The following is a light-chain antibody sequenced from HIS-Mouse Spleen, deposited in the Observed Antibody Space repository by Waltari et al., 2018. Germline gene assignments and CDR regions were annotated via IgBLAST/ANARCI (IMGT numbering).Light chain of an antibody. V-gene: IGKV3-11*01. J-gene: IGKJ1*01. CDR3: QQRSNWPWT. CDR1: QRVSSY. CDR2: DAS. Sequence: EIVLTQSPATLSLSPGERATLSCRASQRVSSYLAWYQQKPGQAPRLHNYDASNEATGIPARFSGSGSGTDFTLTISSLEPEDFAVYYCQQRSNWPWTFGQGNKVEIK.